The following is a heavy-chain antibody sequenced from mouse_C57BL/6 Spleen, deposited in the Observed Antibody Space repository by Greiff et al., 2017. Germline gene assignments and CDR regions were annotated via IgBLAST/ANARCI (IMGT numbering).Heavy chain of an antibody. Sequence: QVQLQQPGTELVKPGASGYTSTSSWMHWVKQRPGQGLERIGNINPSNGGTNYNEKFKSKSTLTVDKSSSTAYMQLTSLTSEHSAVDDCARDGRDWYFDDWGKGTTVTVSS. CDR1: GYTSTSSW. CDR3: ARDGRDWYFDD. V-gene: IGHV1-53*01. CDR2: INPSNGGT. D-gene: IGHD1-1*01. J-gene: IGHJ1*03.